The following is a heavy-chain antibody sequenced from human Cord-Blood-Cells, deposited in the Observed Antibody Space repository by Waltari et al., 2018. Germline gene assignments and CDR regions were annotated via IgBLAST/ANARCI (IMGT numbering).Heavy chain of an antibody. D-gene: IGHD6-13*01. J-gene: IGHJ6*03. Sequence: QVQLQQWGAGLLKPSEPLSLTCAVYGGSFSGSYWSWIRQPQGKGWEWIGEINHSGSTNYNPSLKSRVTISVDTSKNQFSLKLSSVTAADTAVYYCARRVLAAAAYYYYYYMDVWGKGTTVTVSS. CDR2: INHSGST. CDR1: GGSFSGSY. V-gene: IGHV4-34*01. CDR3: ARRVLAAAAYYYYYYMDV.